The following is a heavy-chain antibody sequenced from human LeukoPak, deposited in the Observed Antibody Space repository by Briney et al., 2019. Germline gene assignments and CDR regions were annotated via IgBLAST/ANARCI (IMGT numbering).Heavy chain of an antibody. D-gene: IGHD6-6*01. CDR2: IYTSGST. CDR1: GGSIGSYY. Sequence: SETLSLTCTVSGGSIGSYYWSWIRQPPGKGLEWIGYIYTSGSTNYNPSLKSRVTISVDTSKNQFSLKLSSVTAADTAVYYCARRVYSSSSGYPGFDPWGQGTLVTVSS. J-gene: IGHJ5*02. CDR3: ARRVYSSSSGYPGFDP. V-gene: IGHV4-4*09.